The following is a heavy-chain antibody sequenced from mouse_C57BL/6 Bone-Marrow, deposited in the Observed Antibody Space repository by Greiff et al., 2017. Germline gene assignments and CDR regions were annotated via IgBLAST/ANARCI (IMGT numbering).Heavy chain of an antibody. V-gene: IGHV1-54*01. CDR3: ARSGHYYGSSDYAMDY. CDR1: GYAFTNYL. CDR2: INPGSGGT. J-gene: IGHJ4*01. Sequence: VQRVESGAELVRPGTSVKVSCKASGYAFTNYLIEWVKQRPGQGLEWIGVINPGSGGTNYNEKFKGKATLTADKSSSTAYMQLSSLTSEDSAVYFCARSGHYYGSSDYAMDYWGQGTSVTVSS. D-gene: IGHD1-1*01.